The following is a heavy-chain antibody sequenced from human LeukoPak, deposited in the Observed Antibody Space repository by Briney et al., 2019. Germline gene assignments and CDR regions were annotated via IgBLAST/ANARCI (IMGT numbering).Heavy chain of an antibody. CDR3: ARLGGSPFLIVS. V-gene: IGHV4-59*08. J-gene: IGHJ4*02. CDR1: GGSISSYY. D-gene: IGHD1-26*01. CDR2: IYYSGST. Sequence: SETLSLTCTVSGGSISSYYWSWIRQPPGKGLEWIGYIYYSGSTNYNPSLKSRVTISVDTSKNQFSLKLSSVTAADTAVYYCARLGGSPFLIVSWGQGTLVTVSS.